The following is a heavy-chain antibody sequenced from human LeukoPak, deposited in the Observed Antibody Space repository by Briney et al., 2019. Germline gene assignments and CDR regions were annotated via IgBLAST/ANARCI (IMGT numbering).Heavy chain of an antibody. CDR3: ASLYSSTWFLQH. J-gene: IGHJ1*01. V-gene: IGHV3-48*03. D-gene: IGHD6-13*01. CDR1: GFTFSSYE. Sequence: GGSLRLSCAASGFTFSSYEMNWVRQAPGKGLEWVSYISSSGSTIYYADSVKGRFTISRDNAKNSLYLQVNSLRAEDTAVYYCASLYSSTWFLQHWGQGTLVTVSS. CDR2: ISSSGSTI.